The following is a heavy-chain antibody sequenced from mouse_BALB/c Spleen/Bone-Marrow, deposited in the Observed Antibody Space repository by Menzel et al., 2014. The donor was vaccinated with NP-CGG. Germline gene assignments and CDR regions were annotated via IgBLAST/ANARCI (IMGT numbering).Heavy chain of an antibody. CDR3: ARWLLPFDY. J-gene: IGHJ2*01. CDR2: IYPGDGDT. D-gene: IGHD2-3*01. Sequence: VQLVESGAELARPRASVKLSCKASGYTFTSYWMQWVKQRPGQGLEWIGAIYPGDGDTRYTQKFKGKATLTADKSSSTAYMQLSSLASEDSAVYYCARWLLPFDYWGQGTTLTVSS. CDR1: GYTFTSYW. V-gene: IGHV1-87*01.